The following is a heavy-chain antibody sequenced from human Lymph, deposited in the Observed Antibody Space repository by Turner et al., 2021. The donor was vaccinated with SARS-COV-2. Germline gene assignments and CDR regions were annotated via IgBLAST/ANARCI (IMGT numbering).Heavy chain of an antibody. CDR2: IYHSGST. Sequence: QVQLQESGPGLVKPSGTLSLTCAVSGGSISRSNWWSWVRQPPGKGLEWIGEIYHSGSTNYNPSLKSRVTISVDKSKNQFSLKLSSVTAADTAVYYCARDIVPYDILTGSYIDAFDIWGQGTMVTISS. CDR1: GGSISRSNW. J-gene: IGHJ3*02. V-gene: IGHV4-4*02. D-gene: IGHD3-9*01. CDR3: ARDIVPYDILTGSYIDAFDI.